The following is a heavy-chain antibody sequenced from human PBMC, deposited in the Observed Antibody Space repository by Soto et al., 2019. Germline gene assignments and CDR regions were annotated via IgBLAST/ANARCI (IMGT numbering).Heavy chain of an antibody. J-gene: IGHJ6*02. V-gene: IGHV4-39*01. Sequence: SETLSLTCTVSGDSISSTSYFWGWIRQSPGKGLEWIGSIFYTGTTYYNPSVKSRVTISVDTSKNQFSLQLSSVTAADTAVYYCVRQGFGRLHGLVDVWGQGTTVTVSS. D-gene: IGHD3-10*01. CDR2: IFYTGTT. CDR1: GDSISSTSYF. CDR3: VRQGFGRLHGLVDV.